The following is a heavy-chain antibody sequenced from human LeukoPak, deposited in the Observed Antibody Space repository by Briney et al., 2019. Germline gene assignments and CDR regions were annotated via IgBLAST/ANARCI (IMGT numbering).Heavy chain of an antibody. D-gene: IGHD3-3*01. V-gene: IGHV1-18*01. Sequence: GASVKVSCKASGYTFTSYGISWVRQAPGQGREWIGWISAYNGNTNYAQKLEGRVTMTTDTSTSTAYMELRSLRSDDTAVYYCARDRYDFWSGYHSRAGWFDPWGQGTLVTVSS. CDR3: ARDRYDFWSGYHSRAGWFDP. J-gene: IGHJ5*02. CDR2: ISAYNGNT. CDR1: GYTFTSYG.